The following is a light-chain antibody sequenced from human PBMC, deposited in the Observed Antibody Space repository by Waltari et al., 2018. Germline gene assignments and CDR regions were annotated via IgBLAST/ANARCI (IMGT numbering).Light chain of an antibody. V-gene: IGLV2-11*01. Sequence: QSALTQPRSVSGSPGQSVTISCTGTSSDVGGFNYVSWYQQHPGKAPKIMIYDVIKRPSGVPERFSGSKSDNTASLTISGLQAEDEADYYCCSYAGSYTVLFGGGTKLTVL. CDR1: SSDVGGFNY. CDR2: DVI. J-gene: IGLJ2*01. CDR3: CSYAGSYTVL.